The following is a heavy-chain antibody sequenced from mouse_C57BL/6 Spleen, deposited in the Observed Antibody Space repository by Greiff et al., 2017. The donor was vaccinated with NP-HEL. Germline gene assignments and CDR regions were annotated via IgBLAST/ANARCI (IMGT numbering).Heavy chain of an antibody. V-gene: IGHV1-22*01. CDR3: AKGEDDGPDYFDY. J-gene: IGHJ2*01. CDR2: INPNNGGT. Sequence: EVQLQQSGPELVKPGASVKMSCKASGYTFTDYNMHWVKQSHGKSLEWIGYINPNNGGTSYNQKFKGKATLTVNKSSSTAYMELRSLTSEDSAVYYCAKGEDDGPDYFDYWGQGTTLTVSS. D-gene: IGHD2-3*01. CDR1: GYTFTDYN.